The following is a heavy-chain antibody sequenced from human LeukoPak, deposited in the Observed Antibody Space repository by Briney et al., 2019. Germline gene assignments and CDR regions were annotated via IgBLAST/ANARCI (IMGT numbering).Heavy chain of an antibody. CDR1: GGSFSGYY. Sequence: SETLSLTCAVYGGSFSGYYWSWIRQPPGKGLEWIGEINHSGSTYYNPSLKSRVTISVDTSKNQFSLKLSSVTAADTAVYYCASGTCYKIWGQGTLVTVSS. CDR3: ASGTCYKI. V-gene: IGHV4-34*01. D-gene: IGHD3-9*01. J-gene: IGHJ4*02. CDR2: INHSGST.